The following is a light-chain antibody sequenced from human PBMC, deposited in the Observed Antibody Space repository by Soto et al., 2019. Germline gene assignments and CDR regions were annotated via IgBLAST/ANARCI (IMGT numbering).Light chain of an antibody. Sequence: IALTQSPGTVSLSPGERATLSCMARQSVPNNYIAWYQHKPRQAPRLLIYGASRRATGIPDRFSGSGSGTEFTLTISTLAPEDSGMYYCQQYGASPFNFGQGSKLEIK. CDR1: QSVPNNY. CDR2: GAS. V-gene: IGKV3-20*01. J-gene: IGKJ2*01. CDR3: QQYGASPFN.